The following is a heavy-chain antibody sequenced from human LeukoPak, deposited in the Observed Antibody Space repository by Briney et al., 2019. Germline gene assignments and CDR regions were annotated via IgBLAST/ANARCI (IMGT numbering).Heavy chain of an antibody. Sequence: PSETLSLTCAVYGGSFIGYYWSWIRQPPGKGLEWIGSIYYSGSTYYNPSLKSRVTISVDTSKNQFSLKVNSVTAADTAVYYCARHPCSGGGCPLSYYYYHGMDVWGQGTTVTVSS. CDR2: IYYSGST. V-gene: IGHV4-34*01. CDR1: GGSFIGYY. D-gene: IGHD2-15*01. CDR3: ARHPCSGGGCPLSYYYYHGMDV. J-gene: IGHJ6*02.